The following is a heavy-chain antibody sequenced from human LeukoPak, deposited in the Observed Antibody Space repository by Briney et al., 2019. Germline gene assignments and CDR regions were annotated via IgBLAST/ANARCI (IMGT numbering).Heavy chain of an antibody. Sequence: PGGSLRLSGAASGFTFSSYAMHWVRQAPGKGLEYVSGISSDGGFTFYANSVKGRFTISRDNSKTTLFLQMGSLRAEDMAVYYCASKRDGYNPYDYWGQGTLVTVSS. V-gene: IGHV3-64*01. CDR3: ASKRDGYNPYDY. CDR2: ISSDGGFT. CDR1: GFTFSSYA. D-gene: IGHD5-24*01. J-gene: IGHJ4*02.